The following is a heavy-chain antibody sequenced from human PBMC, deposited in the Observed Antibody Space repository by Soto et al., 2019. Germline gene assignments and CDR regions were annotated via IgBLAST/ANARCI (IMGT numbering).Heavy chain of an antibody. D-gene: IGHD3-16*01. CDR1: GYNFATHW. J-gene: IGHJ4*02. Sequence: EVQLVQSGPEVKQPGESLKISCKGSGYNFATHWVGWVRQMPGKGLEWMGIIYPGDSDTRYSPSFKGQVTISADESITTAYLQWSSLKASDTAMYYCARSQFDYVWVTSGYFDSWGQGTLVTVSS. CDR2: IYPGDSDT. V-gene: IGHV5-51*01. CDR3: ARSQFDYVWVTSGYFDS.